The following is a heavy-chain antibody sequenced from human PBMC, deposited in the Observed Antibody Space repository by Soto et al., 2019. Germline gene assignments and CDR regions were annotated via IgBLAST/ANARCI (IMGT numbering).Heavy chain of an antibody. CDR3: ARDRYNWNDEHYYGMDV. V-gene: IGHV6-1*01. CDR1: GDSVSSNSAA. Sequence: PSQTLSLTCAISGDSVSSNSAAWNWIIQSPSRGLEWLGRTYYRSKWYNDYAVSVKSRITINPDTSKNQFSLQLNSVTPEDTAVYYCARDRYNWNDEHYYGMDVWGQGTTVTVFS. CDR2: TYYRSKWYN. J-gene: IGHJ6*02. D-gene: IGHD1-1*01.